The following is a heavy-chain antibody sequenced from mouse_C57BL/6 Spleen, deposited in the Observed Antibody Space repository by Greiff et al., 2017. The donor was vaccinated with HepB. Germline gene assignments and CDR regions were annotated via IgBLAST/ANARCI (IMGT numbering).Heavy chain of an antibody. CDR2: ISYDGSN. D-gene: IGHD1-1*01. V-gene: IGHV3-6*01. J-gene: IGHJ4*01. CDR1: GYSITSGYY. CDR3: ANYYGSSYPYYAMDY. Sequence: DVQLQESGPGLVKPSQSLSLTCSVTGYSITSGYYWNWIRQFPGNKLEWMGYISYDGSNNYNPSLKNRISITRDTSKNQFFLKLNSVTTEDTATYYCANYYGSSYPYYAMDYWGQGTSVTVSS.